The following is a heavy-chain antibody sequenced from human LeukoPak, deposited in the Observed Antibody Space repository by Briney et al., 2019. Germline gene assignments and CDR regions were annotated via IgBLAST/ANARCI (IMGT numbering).Heavy chain of an antibody. Sequence: GGSLRLSCAASGFTFSTFAMIWVRQPPGKGLEWVSSIFPSGGEIHYADSVRGRFTISRDNSKNTLYLQMNSLRAEDTAVYYCARARHDYSNYDAFDIWGQGTMVTVSS. V-gene: IGHV3-23*01. CDR1: GFTFSTFA. CDR3: ARARHDYSNYDAFDI. CDR2: IFPSGGEI. J-gene: IGHJ3*02. D-gene: IGHD4-11*01.